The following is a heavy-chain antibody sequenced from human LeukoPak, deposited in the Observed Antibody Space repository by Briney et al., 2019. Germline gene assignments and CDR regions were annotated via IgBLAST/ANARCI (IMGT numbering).Heavy chain of an antibody. J-gene: IGHJ5*02. CDR1: GGSISSSGYY. CDR3: ARVYCSGGSCYDSRGWFDP. Sequence: PSETLSLTCTVSGGSISSSGYYWGWIRQPPGKGLEWIGSIYSSGSTNYNPSLKSRITISLDTSKNQFSLRLSSVTAADTAVYYCARVYCSGGSCYDSRGWFDPWGQGTLVTVSS. V-gene: IGHV4-39*07. D-gene: IGHD2-15*01. CDR2: IYSSGST.